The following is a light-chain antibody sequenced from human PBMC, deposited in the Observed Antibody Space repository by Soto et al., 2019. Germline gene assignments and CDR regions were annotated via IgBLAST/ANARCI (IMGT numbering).Light chain of an antibody. CDR2: DTY. CDR3: QHRANWPLLV. CDR1: QSFGNY. J-gene: IGKJ4*01. V-gene: IGKV3-11*01. Sequence: EIVLTQSPATLSVYPGEGATLSCWASQSFGNYIAWYQQKPGQIPRLLISDTYNRAAGIPARFSASGSGAAFSLIISSLEPEDSAIYYCQHRANWPLLVFGGGTKVEIK.